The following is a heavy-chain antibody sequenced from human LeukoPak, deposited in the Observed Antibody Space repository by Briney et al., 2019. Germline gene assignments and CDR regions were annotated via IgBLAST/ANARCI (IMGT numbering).Heavy chain of an antibody. J-gene: IGHJ6*04. D-gene: IGHD6-19*01. CDR2: INPRGST. CDR3: ARGLRQGSAWSWGPKEKSYQYMDV. Sequence: NPSETLSLTCSLSGGSITNYYWSWIRQPPGKGLEWIGEINPRGSTNYNPSLESRVTVSADTSRNQLSLSLTSVTAADSAVYFCARGLRQGSAWSWGPKEKSYQYMDVWGTGTTVIVSS. CDR1: GGSITNYY. V-gene: IGHV4-34*01.